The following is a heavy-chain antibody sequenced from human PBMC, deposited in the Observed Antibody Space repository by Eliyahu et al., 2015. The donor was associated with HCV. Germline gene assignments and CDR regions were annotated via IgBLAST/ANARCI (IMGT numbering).Heavy chain of an antibody. CDR3: ARERHYSGRTYFDL. Sequence: VRQAPGQGLVWVSRIDTDGYPNYADSVEGRFTISRDNAKNTLFLQVNSLRVDDTGLYYCARERHYSGRTYFDLWGQGAPVTVSS. J-gene: IGHJ4*02. V-gene: IGHV3-74*01. CDR2: IDTDGYP. D-gene: IGHD3-10*01.